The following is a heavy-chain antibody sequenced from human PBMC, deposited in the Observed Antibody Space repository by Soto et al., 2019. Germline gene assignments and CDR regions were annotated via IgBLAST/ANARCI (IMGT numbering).Heavy chain of an antibody. V-gene: IGHV1-69*12. CDR1: GGTFSSYA. D-gene: IGHD2-15*01. J-gene: IGHJ6*02. CDR3: ASPRYCSGGSGYYYYGMDV. CDR2: IIPIFGTA. Sequence: QVQLVQSGAEVKKPGSSVKVSCKASGGTFSSYAISWVRQAPGQGLEWMGGIIPIFGTANYAQKFQGRVTITADESTSTAYMELSSLRSEDTAVYYCASPRYCSGGSGYYYYGMDVWGQGTTVTVS.